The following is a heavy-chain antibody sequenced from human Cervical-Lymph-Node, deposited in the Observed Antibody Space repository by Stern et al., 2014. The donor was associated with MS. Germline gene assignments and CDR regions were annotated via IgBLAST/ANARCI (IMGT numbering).Heavy chain of an antibody. Sequence: EVQLVQSGAEVKKPGESLKISCEGFGYNFIAQWIGWVRQMPGKGLEYMGIIHPGDSDTRYTSSFQGHITLSVDRSISTAFLQWSSLKASDTGIYYRASAGTGGRFVWGQGTTVTVSS. CDR1: GYNFIAQW. CDR3: ASAGTGGRFV. CDR2: IHPGDSDT. D-gene: IGHD3-16*01. V-gene: IGHV5-51*03. J-gene: IGHJ6*02.